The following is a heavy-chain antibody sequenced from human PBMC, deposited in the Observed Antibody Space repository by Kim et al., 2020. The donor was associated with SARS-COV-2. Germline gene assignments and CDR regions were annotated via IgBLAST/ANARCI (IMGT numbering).Heavy chain of an antibody. J-gene: IGHJ3*02. V-gene: IGHV1-24*01. CDR3: ATGVDTAMARGAFDI. Sequence: QKFQGRVTMTEDTSTDTAYMELSSLRSEDTAVYYCATGVDTAMARGAFDIWGQGTMVTVSS. D-gene: IGHD5-18*01.